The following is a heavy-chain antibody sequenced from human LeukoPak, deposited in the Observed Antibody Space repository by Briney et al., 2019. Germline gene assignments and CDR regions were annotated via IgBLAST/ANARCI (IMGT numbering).Heavy chain of an antibody. J-gene: IGHJ4*02. CDR3: ATGAGFDY. Sequence: GGSLRLSCAASGFTFDDYGMSWVRQAPGKGLEWVSVSDFGGATYYADSVKGRFTISRDASQNILYLQMNSLRTDDTAVYYCATGAGFDYWGQGTLVTVSS. V-gene: IGHV3-66*01. D-gene: IGHD6-19*01. CDR2: SDFGGAT. CDR1: GFTFDDYG.